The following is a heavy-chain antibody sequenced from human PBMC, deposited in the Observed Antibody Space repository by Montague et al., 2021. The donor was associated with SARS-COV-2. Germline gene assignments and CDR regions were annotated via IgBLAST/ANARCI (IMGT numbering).Heavy chain of an antibody. Sequence: TGSTYYNPSLKSRVTISVDTSKNQFSLKLSSVTAADTAVYYCARHITGSGNAFDIWGQGKM. D-gene: IGHD3-10*01. CDR3: ARHITGSGNAFDI. V-gene: IGHV4-39*01. CDR2: TGST. J-gene: IGHJ3*02.